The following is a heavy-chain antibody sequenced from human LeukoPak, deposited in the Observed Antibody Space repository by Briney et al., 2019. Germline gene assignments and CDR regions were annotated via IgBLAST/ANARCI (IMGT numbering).Heavy chain of an antibody. CDR1: GGSISSSSYY. Sequence: SETLSLTCTVSGGSISSSSYYWGWIRQPPGKGLEWIGSIYYSGSTYYNPSLKSRVTISVDTSKNQFSLKLSSVTAADTAVYYCARYPVYSNGGFDYWGRGTLVTVSS. CDR3: ARYPVYSNGGFDY. D-gene: IGHD4-11*01. CDR2: IYYSGST. V-gene: IGHV4-39*01. J-gene: IGHJ4*02.